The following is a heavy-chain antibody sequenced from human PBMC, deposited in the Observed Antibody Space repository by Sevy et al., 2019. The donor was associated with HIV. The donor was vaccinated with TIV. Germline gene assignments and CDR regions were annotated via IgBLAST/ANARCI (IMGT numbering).Heavy chain of an antibody. D-gene: IGHD3-22*01. Sequence: GGSLRLSCAASGFSFSKYGMHRVRQAPGKGLEWVALIWYDGSSEYYADSVKGRFTISRDNSNNTLYLQVNSLRAEDTAVYYCVRGADYYDRGGANCDSWGQGTLVTVSS. V-gene: IGHV3-33*01. CDR2: IWYDGSSE. CDR1: GFSFSKYG. J-gene: IGHJ4*02. CDR3: VRGADYYDRGGANCDS.